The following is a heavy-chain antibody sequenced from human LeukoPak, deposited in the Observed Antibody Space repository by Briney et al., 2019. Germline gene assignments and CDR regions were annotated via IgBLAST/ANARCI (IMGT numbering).Heavy chain of an antibody. CDR2: ISGSGGST. Sequence: GGSLRLSCAASGFTFSSYAMSWVRQAPGKGLEWVSAISGSGGSTYYADSVKGRFTISRDNSKNTLYLQMNSLRAEDTAVYYCAKDSGQQLDPYYFDYWGQGTLVTVSS. V-gene: IGHV3-23*01. CDR3: AKDSGQQLDPYYFDY. D-gene: IGHD6-13*01. J-gene: IGHJ4*02. CDR1: GFTFSSYA.